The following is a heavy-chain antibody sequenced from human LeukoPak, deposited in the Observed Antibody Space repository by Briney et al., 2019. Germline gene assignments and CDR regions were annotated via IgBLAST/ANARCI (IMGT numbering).Heavy chain of an antibody. J-gene: IGHJ4*02. V-gene: IGHV4-34*01. CDR2: INHSGST. CDR3: ARGRIAARLPRRYFDY. CDR1: GGSFSGYY. Sequence: SETLSLTSAVYGGSFSGYYWSWIRQPPGKGLEWIGEINHSGSTNYNPSLKSRVTISVDTSKNQFSLKLSSVTAADTAVYYCARGRIAARLPRRYFDYWGQGTLVTVSS. D-gene: IGHD6-6*01.